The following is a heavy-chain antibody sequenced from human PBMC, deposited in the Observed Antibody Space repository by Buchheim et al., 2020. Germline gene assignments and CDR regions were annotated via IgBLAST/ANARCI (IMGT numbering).Heavy chain of an antibody. D-gene: IGHD1-26*01. Sequence: EVQLVESGGGLVKPGGSLRLSCAASGFTFSNAWMSWVRQAPGKGLEWVGRIKSKTDGGTTDYAAPVKGRFTISRDDSKNTLYLERNSLNTEDTAVDYCTTDEVVGAKVKHWGQGTL. V-gene: IGHV3-15*01. CDR1: GFTFSNAW. CDR3: TTDEVVGAKVKH. CDR2: IKSKTDGGTT. J-gene: IGHJ1*01.